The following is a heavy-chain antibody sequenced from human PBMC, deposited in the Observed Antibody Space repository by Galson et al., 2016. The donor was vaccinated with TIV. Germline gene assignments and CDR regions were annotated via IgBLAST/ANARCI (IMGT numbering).Heavy chain of an antibody. CDR2: MDDSGNS. D-gene: IGHD5-18*01. CDR3: ARGTGFSYGFWY. CDR1: GASNMSYF. V-gene: IGHV4-59*01. Sequence: SETLSLTCTVSGASNMSYFWNWIRQAPGKGLEWIGYMDDSGNSNYHPSLKSRVIMSVDTSKRHFSLRLRSVTAADTAVYYCARGTGFSYGFWYWGQGALVTVSS. J-gene: IGHJ4*02.